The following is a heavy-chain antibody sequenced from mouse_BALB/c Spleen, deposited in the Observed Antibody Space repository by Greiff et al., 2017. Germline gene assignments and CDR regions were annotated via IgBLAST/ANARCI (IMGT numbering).Heavy chain of an antibody. J-gene: IGHJ4*01. CDR2: INPGYGRT. V-gene: IGHV1S81*02. CDR1: GYTFTSYW. Sequence: VQLPEPGAELVKPGASVNLSCQASGYTFTSYWLHWVKQRPGQGLEWIGEINPGYGRTNYNEKFKSKATLTVDKSSSTAYMQLSSLTSEDSAVYYCGRRFPYAIDYWGQGTTVTVSS. CDR3: GRRFPYAIDY.